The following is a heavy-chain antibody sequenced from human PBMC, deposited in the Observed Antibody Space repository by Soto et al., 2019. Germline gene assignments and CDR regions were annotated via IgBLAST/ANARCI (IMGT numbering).Heavy chain of an antibody. CDR3: AKPDDCWSGFVFTY. Sequence: GGSVRLSCAASGFTFSSYAMSWVRQAPGKGLEWVAAISGSGGSKYDADSVKGRVTISRDNSKSTLYLQMNSLRAQDTAVYYCAKPDDCWSGFVFTYWRQATLVTVSS. V-gene: IGHV3-23*01. J-gene: IGHJ4*02. CDR2: ISGSGGSK. D-gene: IGHD3-3*01. CDR1: GFTFSSYA.